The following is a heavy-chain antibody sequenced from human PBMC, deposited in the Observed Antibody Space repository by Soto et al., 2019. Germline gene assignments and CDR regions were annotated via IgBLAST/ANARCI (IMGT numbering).Heavy chain of an antibody. Sequence: PPGKGLEWIGYIYYSGSTNYNPSLKSRVTISVDTSKNQFSLKLSSVTAADTAVYYCARESPSWEPKRYFDYWGQGTLVTVSS. V-gene: IGHV4-59*01. CDR3: ARESPSWEPKRYFDY. CDR2: IYYSGST. D-gene: IGHD1-26*01. J-gene: IGHJ4*02.